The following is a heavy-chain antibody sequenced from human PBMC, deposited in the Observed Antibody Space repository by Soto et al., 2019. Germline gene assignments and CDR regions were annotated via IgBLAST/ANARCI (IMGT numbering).Heavy chain of an antibody. D-gene: IGHD2-15*01. CDR2: ISAYNGNT. CDR3: AREPGSTGRSYCHIQG. V-gene: IGHV1-18*01. CDR1: GYTFTSYG. J-gene: IGHJ6*01. Sequence: ASEKVSCKTSGYTFTSYGISWVRQAPGQGREWMGWISAYNGNTNYAQKLQGRVTMTTDTSTSTAYMELRSLRSDDTAVYYCAREPGSTGRSYCHIQGWGQATTGTV.